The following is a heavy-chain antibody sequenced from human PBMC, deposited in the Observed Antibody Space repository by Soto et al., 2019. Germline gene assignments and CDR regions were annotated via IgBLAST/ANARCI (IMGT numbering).Heavy chain of an antibody. CDR3: ARGPSLYGDYDEGRDYYGMDV. Sequence: SETLSLTCAVYGGSFSGYYWSWIRQPPGKGLEWIGEINHSGSTNYNPSLKSRVTISVDTSKNQFSLKLSSVTAADTAVYYCARGPSLYGDYDEGRDYYGMDVWGQGTTVTVSS. V-gene: IGHV4-34*01. CDR1: GGSFSGYY. J-gene: IGHJ6*02. CDR2: INHSGST. D-gene: IGHD4-17*01.